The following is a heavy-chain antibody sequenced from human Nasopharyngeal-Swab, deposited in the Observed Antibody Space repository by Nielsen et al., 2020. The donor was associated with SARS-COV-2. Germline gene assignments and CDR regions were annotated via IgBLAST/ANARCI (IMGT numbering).Heavy chain of an antibody. CDR3: AKEESSYDFWSGYVTNYYYNGMDV. V-gene: IGHV3-23*01. J-gene: IGHJ6*02. Sequence: WIRQPPGKGLEWVSAISSGSGGTYYADSVKGRSTISRDNSKRTLYLQMNSLRAEDTAVYYCAKEESSYDFWSGYVTNYYYNGMDVWGQGTTVTVSS. D-gene: IGHD3-3*01. CDR2: ISSGSGGT.